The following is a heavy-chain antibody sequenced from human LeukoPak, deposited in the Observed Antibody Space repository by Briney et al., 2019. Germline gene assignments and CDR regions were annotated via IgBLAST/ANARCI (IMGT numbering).Heavy chain of an antibody. CDR3: ARETYYDFWSGYPLYYYGMDV. Sequence: GGSLRLSCAASGFTFSSYSMNWVRQAPGKGLEWVSSISSSSSYIYYADSVKGRFTISRDNAKNSLYLQMNSLRAEDTAVYCCARETYYDFWSGYPLYYYGMDVWGQGTTVTVSS. CDR2: ISSSSSYI. CDR1: GFTFSSYS. J-gene: IGHJ6*02. V-gene: IGHV3-21*01. D-gene: IGHD3-3*01.